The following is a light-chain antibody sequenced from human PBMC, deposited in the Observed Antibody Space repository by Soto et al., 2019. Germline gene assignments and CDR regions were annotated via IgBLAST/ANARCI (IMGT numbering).Light chain of an antibody. CDR2: LGS. CDR3: MQAQQCPLT. Sequence: DIVMTQSPLSLPVTPGEPASISCRSSQSLLHSNGYNYLDWYLQKPGQSPQLLIYLGSNRASGVPDRFSGTGSGTDFTLKISRVEAEDVGVYYCMQAQQCPLTFGGGTKVEIK. V-gene: IGKV2-28*01. CDR1: QSLLHSNGYNY. J-gene: IGKJ4*01.